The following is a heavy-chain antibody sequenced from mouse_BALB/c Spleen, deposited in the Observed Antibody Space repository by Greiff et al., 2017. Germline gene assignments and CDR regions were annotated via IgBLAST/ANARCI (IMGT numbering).Heavy chain of an antibody. Sequence: VQLQQSGAELVRPGTSVKVSCKASGYAFTNYLIEWVKQRPGQGLEWIGVINPGSGGTNYNEKFKGKATLTADKSSSTAYMQLSSLTSDDSAVYFCARSNYGMDYWGQGTSVTVSS. CDR1: GYAFTNYL. CDR2: INPGSGGT. J-gene: IGHJ4*01. CDR3: ARSNYGMDY. V-gene: IGHV1-54*01.